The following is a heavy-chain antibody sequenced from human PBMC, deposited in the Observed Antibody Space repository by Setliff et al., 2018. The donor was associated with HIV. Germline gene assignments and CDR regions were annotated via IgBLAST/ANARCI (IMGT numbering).Heavy chain of an antibody. V-gene: IGHV1-69*06. CDR3: ARDGDSSGWYGYYYYMDV. CDR1: GGTFSTYA. D-gene: IGHD6-19*01. J-gene: IGHJ6*03. CDR2: IIPIFGTA. Sequence: SVKVSCKASGGTFSTYAISWVRQAPGQGLEWMGRIIPIFGTANYAQKFQGRVTITADKSTSTAYMELSSLRSEDTAVDYCARDGDSSGWYGYYYYMDVWGKGTTVTVSS.